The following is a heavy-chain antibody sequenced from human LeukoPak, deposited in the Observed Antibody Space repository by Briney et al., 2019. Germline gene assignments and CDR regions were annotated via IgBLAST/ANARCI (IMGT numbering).Heavy chain of an antibody. V-gene: IGHV4-39*01. J-gene: IGHJ4*02. CDR2: IHHTGTP. CDR1: GASISTNTHY. D-gene: IGHD7-27*01. Sequence: SETLSLICIVSGASISTNTHYWGWVRQPPGKGLEWIASIHHTGTPYYNPSLKSRVTISVDTSKNQFSLQFSSVIAADTAVYYCMRHASGEPPRYCGQGTLVTASS. CDR3: MRHASGEPPRY.